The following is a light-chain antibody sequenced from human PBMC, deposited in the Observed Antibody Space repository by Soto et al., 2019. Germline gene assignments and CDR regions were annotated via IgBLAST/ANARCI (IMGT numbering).Light chain of an antibody. J-gene: IGKJ4*01. Sequence: IVLRQSPGTLSLSPGQGATLSCRASQSLSSIYLAWYKQKPGQAPRIVIYDASNRATGIPARFSGSGSGTEFTLTISRLEPEDFAVYYCQQYGSSPLTFGGGTKVDIK. CDR3: QQYGSSPLT. V-gene: IGKV3-20*01. CDR1: QSLSSIY. CDR2: DAS.